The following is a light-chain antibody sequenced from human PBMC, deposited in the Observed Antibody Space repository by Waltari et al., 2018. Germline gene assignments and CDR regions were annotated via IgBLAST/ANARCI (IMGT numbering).Light chain of an antibody. CDR3: QQYDSYQWT. CDR2: KAS. V-gene: IGKV1-5*03. Sequence: DIQMTQSPSTLSASVGDRVTITCRASQSISTYLAWYQQKPGKAPKLLIYKASSLESGVPSRFRGSGSGTEFTLTISILQPDDFATYYCQQYDSYQWTFGQGTKVEIK. CDR1: QSISTY. J-gene: IGKJ1*01.